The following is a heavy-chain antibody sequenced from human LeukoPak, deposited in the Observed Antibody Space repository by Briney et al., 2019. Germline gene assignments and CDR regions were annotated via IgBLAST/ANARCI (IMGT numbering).Heavy chain of an antibody. CDR3: ARVAFGELWGMDV. J-gene: IGHJ6*04. V-gene: IGHV3-21*01. CDR1: GFTFSNAW. Sequence: GGSLRLSCAASGFTFSNAWMSWVRQAPGKGLEWVSSISSSSDYIYYADPVKGRFTISRDSATNSLYLQMNSLRAEDTAVYHCARVAFGELWGMDVWGKGTTVTISS. CDR2: ISSSSDYI. D-gene: IGHD3-10*01.